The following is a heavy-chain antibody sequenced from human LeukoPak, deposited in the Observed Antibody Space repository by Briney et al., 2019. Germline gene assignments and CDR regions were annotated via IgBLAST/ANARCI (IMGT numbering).Heavy chain of an antibody. V-gene: IGHV4-34*01. J-gene: IGHJ6*02. CDR2: INHSGST. Sequence: SETLSLTCAVYGGPFSGYYWSWIRQPPGKGLEWIGEINHSGSTNYNPSLKSRVTISVDTSKNQFSLKLSSVTAADTAVYYCARKMVRGASYYYYYGMDVWGQGTTVTVSS. CDR3: ARKMVRGASYYYYYGMDV. D-gene: IGHD3-10*01. CDR1: GGPFSGYY.